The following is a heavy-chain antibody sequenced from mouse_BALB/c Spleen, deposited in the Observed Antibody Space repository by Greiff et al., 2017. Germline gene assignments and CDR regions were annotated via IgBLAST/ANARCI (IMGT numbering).Heavy chain of an antibody. CDR1: GFTFSSFV. J-gene: IGHJ4*01. D-gene: IGHD2-1*01. V-gene: IGHV5-17*02. CDR2: ISSGSSTI. Sequence: EVILVESGGGLVQPGGSRKLSCAASGFTFSSFVMHWVRQAPEKGLEWVAYISSGSSTIYYADTVKGRFTISRDNPKNTLFLQMTSLRSEDTAMYYCARSGGNNGRGAMDYWGQGTSVTVSS. CDR3: ARSGGNNGRGAMDY.